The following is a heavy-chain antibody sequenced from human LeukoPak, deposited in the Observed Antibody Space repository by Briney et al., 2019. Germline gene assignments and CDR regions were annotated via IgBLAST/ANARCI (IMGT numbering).Heavy chain of an antibody. Sequence: PGGSLRLSCAASGFTFSSYSMNWVRQAPGKGLEWVSSISSSSSYIHYADSVKGRFTISRDNAKNSLYLQVNSLRAEDTAVYYCASLLRGVPPYWGQGTLVTVSS. CDR3: ASLLRGVPPY. J-gene: IGHJ4*02. CDR1: GFTFSSYS. CDR2: ISSSSSYI. D-gene: IGHD3-10*01. V-gene: IGHV3-21*01.